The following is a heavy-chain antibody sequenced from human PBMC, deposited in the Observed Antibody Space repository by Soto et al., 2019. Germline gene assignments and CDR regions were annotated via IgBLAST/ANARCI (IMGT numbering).Heavy chain of an antibody. J-gene: IGHJ4*02. CDR2: LYPSGNT. Sequence: SQALSRTCCVSGGSLNSSRYYWGWIRQAPGKGLEWIGNLYPSGNTYYNPSLTSRVSISGDASQSQLSLRVTSVTAADTAVYYCVRHAQWIIRADWGQGSLVTVS. D-gene: IGHD5-12*01. CDR3: VRHAQWIIRAD. CDR1: GGSLNSSRYY. V-gene: IGHV4-39*01.